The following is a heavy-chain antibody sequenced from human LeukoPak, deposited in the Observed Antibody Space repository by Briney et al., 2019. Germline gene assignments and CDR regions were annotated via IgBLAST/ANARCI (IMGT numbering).Heavy chain of an antibody. V-gene: IGHV3-21*01. D-gene: IGHD2-8*01. CDR1: GFTFSSYS. CDR3: ARTFNGVDNWFDP. Sequence: GGSLRLSCAASGFTFSSYSMNWVRQAPGKGLEWISSISSSSSYIYYADSVKGRFTISRDNAKNSLYLQMNSLRAEDTAVYYSARTFNGVDNWFDPWGQGTLVTVSS. J-gene: IGHJ5*02. CDR2: ISSSSSYI.